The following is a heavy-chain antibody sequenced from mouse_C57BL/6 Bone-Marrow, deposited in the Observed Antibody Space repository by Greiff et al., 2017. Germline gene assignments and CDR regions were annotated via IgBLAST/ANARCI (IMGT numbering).Heavy chain of an antibody. J-gene: IGHJ3*01. D-gene: IGHD2-4*01. Sequence: VQLQQSGAELVRPGASVKLSCTASGFNIKDDYMHLVKQRPEQGLEWIGGIDPENGDTEYASKFQGKATITAATSSNTAYLQLSSLTSEDTAVYYCTSRVYYDYGVCAYWGQGTLVTVSA. V-gene: IGHV14-4*01. CDR1: GFNIKDDY. CDR2: IDPENGDT. CDR3: TSRVYYDYGVCAY.